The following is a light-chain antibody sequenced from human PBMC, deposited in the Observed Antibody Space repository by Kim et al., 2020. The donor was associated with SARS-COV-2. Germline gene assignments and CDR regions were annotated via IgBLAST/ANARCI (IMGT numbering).Light chain of an antibody. CDR2: QAS. CDR1: QNINRH. V-gene: IGKV1-5*03. CDR3: QQYDISPFT. Sequence: DIQMTQSPSTLSTSVGDRVTITCRASQNINRHLAWYQQKPGKAPKVLIYQASSLESGVPSSFSGGGSGTEFTLTISSLQPDDFATYYCQQYDISPFTFGGGTKVEIK. J-gene: IGKJ4*01.